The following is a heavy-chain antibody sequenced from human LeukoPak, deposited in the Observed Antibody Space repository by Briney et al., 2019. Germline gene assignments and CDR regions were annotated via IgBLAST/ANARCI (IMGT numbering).Heavy chain of an antibody. CDR1: GFXFSSYS. CDR3: ARHGWLDAFDI. CDR2: ISSSSSYI. D-gene: IGHD6-19*01. V-gene: IGHV3-21*01. Sequence: GGSLRLSCGASGFXFSSYSMNWVRQAPGKGLEWVSSISSSSSYIYYADSVKGRFTISRDNAKNSLYLQMNSLRAEDTAVYYCARHGWLDAFDIWGQGTMVTVSS. J-gene: IGHJ3*02.